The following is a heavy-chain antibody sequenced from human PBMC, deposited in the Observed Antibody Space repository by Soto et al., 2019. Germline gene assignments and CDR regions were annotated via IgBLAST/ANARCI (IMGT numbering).Heavy chain of an antibody. D-gene: IGHD6-19*01. CDR1: GGSISSGGYY. Sequence: PSETLSLTCTVSGGSISSGGYYWSWIRQHPGKGLEWIGYIYYSGSTYYNPSLKSRVTISVDTSKNQFSLKLSSVTAADTAVYYCARGSSGWYRSYYYYYGMDVWGQGTTVTV. CDR2: IYYSGST. V-gene: IGHV4-31*03. CDR3: ARGSSGWYRSYYYYYGMDV. J-gene: IGHJ6*02.